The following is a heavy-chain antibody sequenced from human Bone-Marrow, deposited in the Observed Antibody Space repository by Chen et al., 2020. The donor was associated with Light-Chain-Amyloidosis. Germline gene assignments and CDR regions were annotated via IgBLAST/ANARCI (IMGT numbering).Heavy chain of an antibody. CDR3: ARENYYDSSGYGY. Sequence: QVQLVESGGGVVQPGRSLRLSCAASGFTFSSYGMHWVRQAPGKGLEWWAVIWYDGSNKYYADSVKGRFTISRDNSKNTLYLQMNSLRAEDTAVYYCARENYYDSSGYGYWGQGTLVTVSS. J-gene: IGHJ4*02. D-gene: IGHD3-22*01. V-gene: IGHV3-33*01. CDR2: IWYDGSNK. CDR1: GFTFSSYG.